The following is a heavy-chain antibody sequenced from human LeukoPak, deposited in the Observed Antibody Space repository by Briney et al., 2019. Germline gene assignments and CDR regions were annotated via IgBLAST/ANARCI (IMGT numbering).Heavy chain of an antibody. CDR2: IYHSGST. Sequence: SETLSLTCAVYGGSFSGYYWSWIRQPPGKGLEWIGSIYHSGSTYYNPSLKSRVTISVDTSKNQFSLKLSSVTAADTAVYYCTIRRYGSGSYVWFDPWGQGTLVTVSS. V-gene: IGHV4-34*03. CDR1: GGSFSGYY. CDR3: TIRRYGSGSYVWFDP. D-gene: IGHD3-10*01. J-gene: IGHJ5*02.